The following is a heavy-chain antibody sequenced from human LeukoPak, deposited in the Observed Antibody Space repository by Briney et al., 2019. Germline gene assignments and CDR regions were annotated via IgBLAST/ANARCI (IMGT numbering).Heavy chain of an antibody. CDR1: GFPFSSYA. CDR2: ISSTSSNI. Sequence: KSGGSLRLSCAASGFPFSSYAMNWVRQAPGKGLEWVSFISSTSSNIYYADSVKGRFTISRDNAKNSLSLQMNSLRAEDTAVYYCATEFLGAVAETGDYWGKGTLVTVSS. CDR3: ATEFLGAVAETGDY. V-gene: IGHV3-21*01. D-gene: IGHD6-19*01. J-gene: IGHJ4*02.